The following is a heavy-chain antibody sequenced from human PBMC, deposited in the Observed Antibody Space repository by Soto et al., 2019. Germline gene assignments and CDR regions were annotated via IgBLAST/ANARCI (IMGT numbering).Heavy chain of an antibody. CDR1: GFTFSSYS. D-gene: IGHD1-1*01. CDR2: ISSSSSTI. V-gene: IGHV3-48*02. Sequence: EVQLVESGGGLVQPGGSLRLSCAASGFTFSSYSMNWVRQAPGKGLEWVSYISSSSSTIYYADSVKGRFTISRDNAKNSLYLQMNSLRDEDTAVYYCARLRKVGLTYNRDYWGQGTLVTVSS. CDR3: ARLRKVGLTYNRDY. J-gene: IGHJ4*02.